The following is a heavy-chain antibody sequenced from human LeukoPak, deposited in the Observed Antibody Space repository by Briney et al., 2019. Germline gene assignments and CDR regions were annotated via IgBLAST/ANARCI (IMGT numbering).Heavy chain of an antibody. Sequence: PSETLSLTCTVSGYSISNGYYWGWIRRPPGKGLEWIGTTYHSGTSYYNPSLKSRVTISVDTSKNQFSLKLSSVTAADTAVYFCARGPYSYDSSGAFDIWGQGTMVTVSS. D-gene: IGHD3-22*01. V-gene: IGHV4-38-2*02. CDR3: ARGPYSYDSSGAFDI. J-gene: IGHJ3*02. CDR2: TYHSGTS. CDR1: GYSISNGYY.